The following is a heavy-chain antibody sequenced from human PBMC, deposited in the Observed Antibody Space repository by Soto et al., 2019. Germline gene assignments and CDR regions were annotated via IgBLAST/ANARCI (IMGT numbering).Heavy chain of an antibody. CDR1: GYSINSDDY. V-gene: IGHV4-38-2*02. J-gene: IGHJ4*02. CDR3: ARKASCASGRIKLFDS. CDR2: IYHSVST. Sequence: SETLSLPCTVSGYSINSDDYWGWSRQPPGEGLEWIASIYHSVSTFYNPSLSSRATISIDTSKNQFSLRLTAVTAADTAMYYCARKASCASGRIKLFDSLGQGTLVTVSS. D-gene: IGHD3-10*01.